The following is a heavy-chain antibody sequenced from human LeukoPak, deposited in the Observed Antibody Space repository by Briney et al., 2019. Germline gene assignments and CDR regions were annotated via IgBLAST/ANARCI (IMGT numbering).Heavy chain of an antibody. CDR2: INGDGSRT. CDR3: ARGLQEWERRRDY. V-gene: IGHV3-74*01. CDR1: GFTLSNYW. J-gene: IGHJ4*02. D-gene: IGHD1-26*01. Sequence: GGSLRLSCAASGFTLSNYWMHWVRQPPGKGLVRVSRINGDGSRTDYAESVQGRFTVSRDNAKNTLCLQLNSLRAEDTAVYYCARGLQEWERRRDYWGQGTLVTVSS.